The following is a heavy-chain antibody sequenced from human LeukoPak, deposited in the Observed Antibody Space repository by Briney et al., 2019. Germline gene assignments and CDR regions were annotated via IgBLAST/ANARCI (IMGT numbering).Heavy chain of an antibody. CDR1: GYTFTSYA. V-gene: IGHV1-69*13. CDR3: ARGSALLALSFDY. CDR2: IIPIFGTA. J-gene: IGHJ4*02. Sequence: ASGKVSCKASGYTFTSYAISWVRQAPGQGLEWMGGIIPIFGTANYAQKFQGRVTITADESTSTAYMELSSLRSEDTAVYYCARGSALLALSFDYWGQGTLVTVSS. D-gene: IGHD2-15*01.